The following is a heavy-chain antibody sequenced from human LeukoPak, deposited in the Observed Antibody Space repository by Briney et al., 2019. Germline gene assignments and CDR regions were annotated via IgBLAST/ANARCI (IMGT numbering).Heavy chain of an antibody. D-gene: IGHD3-22*01. J-gene: IGHJ4*02. CDR3: ARDRSMIVTN. CDR1: GGSISSGSYY. Sequence: SQTLSLTCTVSGGSISSGSYYWSWIRQPAWKGLEWIGRIYTSGSTNYNPSLKSRVTISVDTSKNQFSLKLSSVTAADTAVYYCARDRSMIVTNWGQETLVTVSS. CDR2: IYTSGST. V-gene: IGHV4-61*02.